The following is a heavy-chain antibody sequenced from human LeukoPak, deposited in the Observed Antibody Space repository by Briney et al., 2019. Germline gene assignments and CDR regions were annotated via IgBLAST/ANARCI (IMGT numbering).Heavy chain of an antibody. CDR1: GFTFDDYA. Sequence: GGSLRLSCAASGFTFDDYAMHWVRQAPGKGLEWVSGISWNSGSIGYADAVKGRFTISRDNAKNSLYLQMNSLRAEDTALYYCAKGSDDSSGYYYLNWYFDLWGRGTLVTVSS. CDR3: AKGSDDSSGYYYLNWYFDL. D-gene: IGHD3-22*01. CDR2: ISWNSGSI. V-gene: IGHV3-9*01. J-gene: IGHJ2*01.